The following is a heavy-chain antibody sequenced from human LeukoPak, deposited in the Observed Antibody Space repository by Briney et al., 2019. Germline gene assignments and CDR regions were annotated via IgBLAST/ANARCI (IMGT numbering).Heavy chain of an antibody. CDR1: GYSFSIYW. D-gene: IGHD2-15*01. CDR2: IYPGDSDI. Sequence: GESLKIACKGSGYSFSIYWIAWVRQMPGKGLEWMGNIYPGDSDIRYSPSFQGQVTFSADKSISTAYLQWSSLKASDTAMYYCARRDCSGYSFDSWGQGTLATVSS. J-gene: IGHJ5*01. CDR3: ARRDCSGYSFDS. V-gene: IGHV5-51*01.